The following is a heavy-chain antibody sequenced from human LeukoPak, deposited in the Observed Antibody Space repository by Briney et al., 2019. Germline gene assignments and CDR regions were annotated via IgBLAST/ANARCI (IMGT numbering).Heavy chain of an antibody. CDR1: GFTFSSYW. V-gene: IGHV3-7*01. CDR2: IKQDGSEK. CDR3: ARPATSGKYQLLYGPWVLFDY. D-gene: IGHD2-2*02. Sequence: GGSLRLSCAASGFTFSSYWMSWVRQAPGKGLEWVANIKQDGSEKYYVDSVKGRFTISRDNAKNSLYLQMNSLRAEDTAVYYCARPATSGKYQLLYGPWVLFDYWGQGTLVTVSS. J-gene: IGHJ4*02.